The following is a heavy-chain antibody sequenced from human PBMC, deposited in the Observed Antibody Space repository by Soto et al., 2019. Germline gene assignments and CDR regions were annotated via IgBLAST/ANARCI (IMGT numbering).Heavy chain of an antibody. Sequence: SETLSLTCTVSGGSISSYYWSWIRQPPGKGLEYIGYIYYSGSTNYNPSLKSRVTMSVDTSKKQFSLKLSSVTAADTAVYYCARSLYSGSYTNWFDPWGQGTLVTVSS. J-gene: IGHJ5*02. CDR2: IYYSGST. CDR1: GGSISSYY. CDR3: ARSLYSGSYTNWFDP. D-gene: IGHD1-26*01. V-gene: IGHV4-59*01.